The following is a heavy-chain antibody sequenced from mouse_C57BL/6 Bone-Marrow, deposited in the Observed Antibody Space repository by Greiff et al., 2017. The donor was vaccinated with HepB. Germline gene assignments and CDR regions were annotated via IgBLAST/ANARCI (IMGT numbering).Heavy chain of an antibody. V-gene: IGHV1-72*01. Sequence: QVQLQQSGAELVKPGASVKLSCKASGYTFTSYWMHWVKQRPGRGLEWIGRIDPNSGGTKYNEKFKSKATLTVDKPSSTAYMQLSSLTSEDSAVYYCARANYGSSYRDYYAMDYWGQGTSVTVSS. J-gene: IGHJ4*01. D-gene: IGHD1-1*01. CDR2: IDPNSGGT. CDR3: ARANYGSSYRDYYAMDY. CDR1: GYTFTSYW.